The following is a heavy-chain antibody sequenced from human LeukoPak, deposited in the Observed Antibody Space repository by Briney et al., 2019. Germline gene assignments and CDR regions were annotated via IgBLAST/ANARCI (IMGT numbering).Heavy chain of an antibody. D-gene: IGHD3-22*01. Sequence: ASVKVSCKASGYTFTGYYMHWVRQAPGQGLEWMGWINPNSGGTNYAQKFQGRVTMTRDTSISTAYMELSRLRSDDTAVYYCARVYYYDSSGYYYGHDAFDIWGQGTMVTVSS. CDR2: INPNSGGT. CDR3: ARVYYYDSSGYYYGHDAFDI. CDR1: GYTFTGYY. V-gene: IGHV1-2*02. J-gene: IGHJ3*02.